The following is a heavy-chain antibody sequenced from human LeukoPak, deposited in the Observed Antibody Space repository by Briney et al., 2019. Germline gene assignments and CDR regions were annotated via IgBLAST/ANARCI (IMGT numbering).Heavy chain of an antibody. Sequence: ASVKVSCKASGYTFTGYYMHWVRQAPGQGLEWMGWINPNSGGTNYAQKFQGRVTMTRDTSINTAYMELSRLRSDDTAVYYCARDRFPYQLLNVWGQGTLVTVSS. J-gene: IGHJ4*02. CDR2: INPNSGGT. CDR3: ARDRFPYQLLNV. D-gene: IGHD2-2*01. CDR1: GYTFTGYY. V-gene: IGHV1-2*02.